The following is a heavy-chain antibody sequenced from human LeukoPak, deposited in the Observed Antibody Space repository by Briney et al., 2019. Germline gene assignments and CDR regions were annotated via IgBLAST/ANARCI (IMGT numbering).Heavy chain of an antibody. D-gene: IGHD5-18*01. CDR1: GFTFSSYS. V-gene: IGHV3-21*01. Sequence: KPGGSLRLSCAASGFTFSSYSMNWVRQAPGKGLEWVSSISSSSSYIYYADSVKGRFTISRDNAKNSLYLQMNSLRAEDTAVYYCARDVSGYNSWDYWGQGTLVTVSS. CDR3: ARDVSGYNSWDY. J-gene: IGHJ4*02. CDR2: ISSSSSYI.